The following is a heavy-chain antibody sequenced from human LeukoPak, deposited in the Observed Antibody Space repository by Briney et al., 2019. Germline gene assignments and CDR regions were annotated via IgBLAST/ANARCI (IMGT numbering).Heavy chain of an antibody. CDR1: GGTFSSYA. V-gene: IGHV1-69*13. CDR2: IIPIFGTA. Sequence: ASVKVSCKASGGTFSSYAISWVRQAPGQGLEWMGGIIPIFGTANYAQKFQGRVTITADESTSTAYMELSSLRSEDTALYYCAREGLLGGYIDYWGQGTLVTVSS. D-gene: IGHD3-16*01. J-gene: IGHJ4*02. CDR3: AREGLLGGYIDY.